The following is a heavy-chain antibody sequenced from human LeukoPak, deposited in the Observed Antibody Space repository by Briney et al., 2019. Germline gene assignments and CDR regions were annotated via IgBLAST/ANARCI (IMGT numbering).Heavy chain of an antibody. CDR1: GFTFRSYW. CDR3: ARDGAPFDF. V-gene: IGHV3-7*01. Sequence: GGSLRLSCAASGFTFRSYWMSWVRQAPGKGLEWVANIKQDGSEKYYVDSVKGRFTISRDNAKKSLYLRMNSLRAEDTAIYYCARDGAPFDFWGQGTLVTVSS. D-gene: IGHD4-17*01. CDR2: IKQDGSEK. J-gene: IGHJ4*02.